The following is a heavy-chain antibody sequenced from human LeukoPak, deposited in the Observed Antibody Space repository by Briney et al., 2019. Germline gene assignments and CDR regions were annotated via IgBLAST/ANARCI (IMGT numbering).Heavy chain of an antibody. CDR1: GYTFTGYY. Sequence: GASVKVSCKASGYTFTGYYIHWVRQAPGQGLEWMGWTNPQSGGTKYAQKFQGRVTMTTDTSISTANMEMSRLTSDDTAVYYCARDAHNGYEFRDWFDPWGQGALVTVSS. J-gene: IGHJ5*02. CDR2: TNPQSGGT. CDR3: ARDAHNGYEFRDWFDP. V-gene: IGHV1-2*02. D-gene: IGHD5-12*01.